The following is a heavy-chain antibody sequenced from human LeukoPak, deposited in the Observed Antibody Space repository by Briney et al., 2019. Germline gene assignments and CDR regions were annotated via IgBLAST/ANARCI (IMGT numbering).Heavy chain of an antibody. D-gene: IGHD2-15*01. J-gene: IGHJ4*02. CDR1: GFTFSSYG. CDR2: IWYDGSNK. CDR3: AKDRSPYCSGGSCYSDY. Sequence: GGSLRLSCAASGFTFSSYGMHWVRQAPGKGLEWVAVIWYDGSNKYYADSVKGRFTISRDNSKNTLYLQVNSLRAEDTAVYYCAKDRSPYCSGGSCYSDYWGQGTLVTVSS. V-gene: IGHV3-33*06.